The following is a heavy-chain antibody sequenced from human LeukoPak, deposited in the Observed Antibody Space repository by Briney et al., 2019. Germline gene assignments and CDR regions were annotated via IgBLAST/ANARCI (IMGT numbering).Heavy chain of an antibody. D-gene: IGHD1-26*01. V-gene: IGHV3-21*01. CDR1: GFTFSSYS. Sequence: GGSLRLSCAASGFTFSSYSMNWVRQAPGKGLEWVSSISSSSSYIYYADSAKGRFTISRDNAKNSLYLQMNSLRAEDTAVYYCARDISGSYYDLDYWGQGTLVTVSS. CDR2: ISSSSSYI. CDR3: ARDISGSYYDLDY. J-gene: IGHJ4*02.